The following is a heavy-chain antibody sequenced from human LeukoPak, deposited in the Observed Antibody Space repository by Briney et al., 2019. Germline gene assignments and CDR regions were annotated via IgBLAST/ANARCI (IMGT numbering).Heavy chain of an antibody. Sequence: ASVKVSCKACGYTFTSYGISWVRQAPGQGLECMGWIRAYTGNTNYAQKLQGKVTMTTDTSTSTAYMELRSLRSDDTAVYYCALNEEYYFDYWGQGTLVTVSS. J-gene: IGHJ4*02. CDR2: IRAYTGNT. CDR3: ALNEEYYFDY. V-gene: IGHV1-18*01. CDR1: GYTFTSYG.